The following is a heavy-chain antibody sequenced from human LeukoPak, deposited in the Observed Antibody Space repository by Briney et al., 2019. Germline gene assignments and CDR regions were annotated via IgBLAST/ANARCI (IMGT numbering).Heavy chain of an antibody. D-gene: IGHD2-21*01. CDR3: ARVNCGPPGCRGRAWFDP. V-gene: IGHV3-7*03. CDR2: IKADGSEK. J-gene: IGHJ5*02. CDR1: GFIFNNYW. Sequence: GGSLRLSCTASGFIFNNYWMTWVRQVPGGGLEWVANIKADGSEKLYVDSVMGRFIISRDDAINSVYLQMNSLRVEDTATYYCARVNCGPPGCRGRAWFDPWAREPWSSSPQ.